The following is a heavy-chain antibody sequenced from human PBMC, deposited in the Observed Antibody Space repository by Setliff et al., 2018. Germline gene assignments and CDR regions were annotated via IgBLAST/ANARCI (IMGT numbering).Heavy chain of an antibody. Sequence: SVKVSCKASGGTFSSYAISWVRQAPGQGLEWMGGIIPILGIAKYSQKFQGRVTITRDTSASTAYMELSSLRSEDTAVYYCARLEQFLEWPWFDPWGQGTLVTVSS. CDR1: GGTFSSYA. V-gene: IGHV1-69*10. CDR3: ARLEQFLEWPWFDP. J-gene: IGHJ5*02. D-gene: IGHD3-3*01. CDR2: IIPILGIA.